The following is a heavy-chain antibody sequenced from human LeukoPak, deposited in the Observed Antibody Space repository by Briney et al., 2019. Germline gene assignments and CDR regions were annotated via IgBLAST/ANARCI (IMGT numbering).Heavy chain of an antibody. CDR1: GGSISSSSYY. CDR3: ARMAVAGSY. CDR2: INHSGST. J-gene: IGHJ4*02. Sequence: PSETLSLTCTVSGGSISSSSYYWGWIRQPPGKGLEWIGEINHSGSTNYNPSLKSRVTISVDTSKNQFSLKLSSVTAADTAVYYCARMAVAGSYWGQGTLVTVSS. V-gene: IGHV4-39*07. D-gene: IGHD6-19*01.